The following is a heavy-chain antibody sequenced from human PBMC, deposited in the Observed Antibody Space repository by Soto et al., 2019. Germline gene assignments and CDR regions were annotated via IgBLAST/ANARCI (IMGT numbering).Heavy chain of an antibody. D-gene: IGHD1-1*01. J-gene: IGHJ4*02. CDR2: ISAHNGNT. Sequence: QVHLVQSGAEVKKPGASVKVSCKGSGYGFTTYGITWVRQAPGQGLEWMAWISAHNGNTNYAQKLQGRVTVTRDTXXXTXXXXLXXXXXXXXXVYYCARGRYGDYWGQGALVTVSS. CDR3: ARGRYGDY. V-gene: IGHV1-18*01. CDR1: GYGFTTYG.